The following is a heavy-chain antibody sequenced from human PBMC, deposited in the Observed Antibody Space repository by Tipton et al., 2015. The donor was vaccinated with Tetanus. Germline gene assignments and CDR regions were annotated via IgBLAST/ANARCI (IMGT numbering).Heavy chain of an antibody. D-gene: IGHD6-19*01. CDR3: ARPRTGQWLVDNFDS. V-gene: IGHV3-23*01. J-gene: IGHJ4*02. Sequence: SLRLSCAASGFIFSNYAMSWVRQAPGKGLEWVSTTSGSGRSSYYADSVKGRFTVSRDNAKNSVFLQMSSLRAEDTAVYYCARPRTGQWLVDNFDSWGQGTLVTVSS. CDR1: GFIFSNYA. CDR2: TSGSGRSS.